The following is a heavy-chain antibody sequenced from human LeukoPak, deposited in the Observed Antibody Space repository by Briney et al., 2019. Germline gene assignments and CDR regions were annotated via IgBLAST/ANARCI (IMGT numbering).Heavy chain of an antibody. CDR3: AATLYCSGRSCYSNAPFDP. J-gene: IGHJ5*02. CDR1: GFTFDDYG. CDR2: INWNGGST. D-gene: IGHD2-15*01. V-gene: IGHV3-20*04. Sequence: GGSLRLSCAASGFTFDDYGMSWVRQAPGKGLEWVSGINWNGGSTGYADSVKGRFTISRDNAKNSLYLQMNSLRAEDTALYYCAATLYCSGRSCYSNAPFDPWGQGTLVTVSS.